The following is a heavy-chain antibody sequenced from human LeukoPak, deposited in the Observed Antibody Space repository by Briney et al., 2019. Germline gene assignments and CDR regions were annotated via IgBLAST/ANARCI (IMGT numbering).Heavy chain of an antibody. CDR1: GGSFSGYY. V-gene: IGHV4-34*01. CDR3: ARGPSPYYYYYYGMDV. Sequence: SETLSLTCAVYGGSFSGYYWSWIRQPPGKGLEWIGEINHSGSTNYNPCLKSRVTISVDTSKNQFSLKLSSVTAADTAVYYCARGPSPYYYYYYGMDVWGQGTTVTVSS. CDR2: INHSGST. J-gene: IGHJ6*02.